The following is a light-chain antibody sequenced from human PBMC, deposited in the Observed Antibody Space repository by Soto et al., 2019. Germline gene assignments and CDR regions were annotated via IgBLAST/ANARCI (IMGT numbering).Light chain of an antibody. CDR2: GAS. CDR1: QSVSSN. Sequence: EIVVTQSPATLSFSPGESATLSLRALQSVSSNLAWYQQKPGQAPRLLIYGASTRATGIPARFSGSGSGTEFTLTISTLQSEDFAVYYCQQYHNWPFTFGQGTRLEIK. J-gene: IGKJ5*01. V-gene: IGKV3-15*01. CDR3: QQYHNWPFT.